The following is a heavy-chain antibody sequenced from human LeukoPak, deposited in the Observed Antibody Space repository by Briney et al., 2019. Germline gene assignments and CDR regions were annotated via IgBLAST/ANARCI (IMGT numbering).Heavy chain of an antibody. D-gene: IGHD6-13*01. CDR3: AHSGAAGNFDY. CDR1: GFSLSTTAVG. V-gene: IGHV2-5*02. J-gene: IGHJ4*02. CDR2: IYWDDDK. Sequence: SGATLVKPTQTLTLTCTFSGFSLSTTAVGVGWICQPPGKALEWLALIYWDDDKRYSPSLKSRLTITKDTSKNQVVLKMTNMDPVDTATYYCAHSGAAGNFDYWGQGTLVTVYS.